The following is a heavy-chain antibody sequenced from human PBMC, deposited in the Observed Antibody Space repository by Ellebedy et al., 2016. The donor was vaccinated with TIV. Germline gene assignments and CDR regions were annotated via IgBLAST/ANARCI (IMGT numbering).Heavy chain of an antibody. D-gene: IGHD3-10*01. CDR1: GYTFSTYT. J-gene: IGHJ6*02. CDR2: ISPDNGDT. V-gene: IGHV1-18*04. Sequence: ASVKVSCKASGYTFSTYTITWVRQAPGQGLEWMGGISPDNGDTNYGQRVQGRVIMTTDTSTSTAYMELGSLRSDYTAIYYCARGYYGSGNYWGLGYYYGMDVWGQGTTVIVSS. CDR3: ARGYYGSGNYWGLGYYYGMDV.